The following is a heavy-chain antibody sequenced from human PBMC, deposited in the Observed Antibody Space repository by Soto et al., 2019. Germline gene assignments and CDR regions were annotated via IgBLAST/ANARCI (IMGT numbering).Heavy chain of an antibody. D-gene: IGHD3-3*01. CDR1: GFTFRSYG. Sequence: GGSLSLSCAASGFTFRSYGMHWVRQAPGKGLEWVAVIWYDGSNKYYADSVKGRFTISRDNSKNTLYLQMNSLRAEDTAVYYCARSGYIPRGYYGMDVWGQGTTVTVSS. V-gene: IGHV3-33*01. J-gene: IGHJ6*02. CDR2: IWYDGSNK. CDR3: ARSGYIPRGYYGMDV.